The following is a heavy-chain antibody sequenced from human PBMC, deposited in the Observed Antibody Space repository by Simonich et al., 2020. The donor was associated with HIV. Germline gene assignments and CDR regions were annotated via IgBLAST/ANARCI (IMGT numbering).Heavy chain of an antibody. Sequence: QVQLVQSGAEVKKPWASVKVSCKSSRYYLTTPALNWVRQAPGQGLEWMGGISANNGNTNYAQKFQGRVTMTTDISTSTTYMELRSLRSDDTAVYYCARSYSGSYYDYWGQGTLVTVSS. D-gene: IGHD1-26*01. J-gene: IGHJ4*02. V-gene: IGHV1-18*01. CDR1: RYYLTTPA. CDR2: ISANNGNT. CDR3: ARSYSGSYYDY.